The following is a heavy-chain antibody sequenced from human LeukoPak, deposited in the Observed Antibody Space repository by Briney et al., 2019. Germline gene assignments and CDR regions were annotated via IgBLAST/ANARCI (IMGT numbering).Heavy chain of an antibody. V-gene: IGHV3-48*01. CDR3: ARILTYYYDSSGYP. Sequence: PGGSLRLSCAASGFTFSSYSMNWVRQAPGKGLEWVSYISSSSSTICYADSVKGRFTISRDNAKNSLYLQMNSLRAEDTAVYYCARILTYYYDSSGYPWGQGTLVTVSS. CDR2: ISSSSSTI. D-gene: IGHD3-22*01. CDR1: GFTFSSYS. J-gene: IGHJ5*02.